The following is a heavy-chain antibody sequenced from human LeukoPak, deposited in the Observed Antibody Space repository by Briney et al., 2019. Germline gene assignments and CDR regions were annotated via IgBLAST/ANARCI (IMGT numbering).Heavy chain of an antibody. CDR1: GFTVSTNY. V-gene: IGHV3-66*02. CDR2: IYSGGTT. CDR3: ARTYHDFWSGSNAFDI. J-gene: IGHJ3*02. D-gene: IGHD3-3*01. Sequence: GGSLRLSCAASGFTVSTNYMTWVRQAPGKGLEWVSVIYSGGTTYYADSVKGRFTISRDNSKNTLYLQMNSLRAEDTAVYYCARTYHDFWSGSNAFDIWGQGTMVTVSS.